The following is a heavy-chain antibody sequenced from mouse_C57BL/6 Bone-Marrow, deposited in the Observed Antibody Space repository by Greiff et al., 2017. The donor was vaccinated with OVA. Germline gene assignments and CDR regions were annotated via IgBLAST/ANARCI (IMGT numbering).Heavy chain of an antibody. CDR1: GYTFTSYW. Sequence: QVQLQQPGAELVRPGTSVKLSCKASGYTFTSYWMHWVKQRPGQGLEWIGVIDPSDSYTNYNQKFKGKATLTVDTSSSTAYMPLSSLTSEDSAVYYCARPRNPYYFDYWGQGTTLTVSS. J-gene: IGHJ2*01. D-gene: IGHD2-1*01. V-gene: IGHV1-59*01. CDR3: ARPRNPYYFDY. CDR2: IDPSDSYT.